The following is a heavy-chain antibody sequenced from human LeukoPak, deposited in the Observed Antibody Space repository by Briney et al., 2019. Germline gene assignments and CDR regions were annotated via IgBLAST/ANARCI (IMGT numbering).Heavy chain of an antibody. CDR1: GFTFDDYA. V-gene: IGHV3-9*01. CDR2: TSWNAGSI. CDR3: ARDKTSGISGPFDT. D-gene: IGHD6-13*01. J-gene: IGHJ5*02. Sequence: GGSLRLSCVASGFTFDDYAFHWVRQAPGKGLEWVSGTSWNAGSIGYADSVKGRFTISRDNAKNSLFLLMNSLRPEDTALYYCARDKTSGISGPFDTWGQGTLVTVSS.